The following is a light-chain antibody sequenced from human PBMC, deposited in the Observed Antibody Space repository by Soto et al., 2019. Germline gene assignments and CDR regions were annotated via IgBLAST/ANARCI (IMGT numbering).Light chain of an antibody. CDR2: GVS. Sequence: EIVLTQSPGTLSLSPGERATLSCRASQSGRDMYLAWYQQKPGQPPRLLIYGVSSRAYGIPDRFSGSGSGTDFTLTISRLEPEDFATYYCQQSYSTPWTFGQGTKVEIK. J-gene: IGKJ1*01. CDR3: QQSYSTPWT. CDR1: QSGRDMY. V-gene: IGKV3-20*01.